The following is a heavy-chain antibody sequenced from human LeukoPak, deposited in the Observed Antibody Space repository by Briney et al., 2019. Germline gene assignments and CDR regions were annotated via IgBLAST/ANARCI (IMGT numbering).Heavy chain of an antibody. CDR1: GGSISSSNW. CDR2: IYHSGST. J-gene: IGHJ6*03. V-gene: IGHV4-4*02. D-gene: IGHD1-26*01. Sequence: SETLSLTCAVSGGSISSSNWWSWVRQPPGKGLEWIGEIYHSGSTNYNPSLKSRVTISVDKSKNQFSLKPSSVTAADTAVYYCARDSTPSGSYYYYYYMDVWGKGTTVTVSS. CDR3: ARDSTPSGSYYYYYYMDV.